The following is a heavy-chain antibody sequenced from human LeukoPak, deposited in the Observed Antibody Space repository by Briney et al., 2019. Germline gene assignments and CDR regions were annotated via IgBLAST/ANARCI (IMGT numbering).Heavy chain of an antibody. CDR3: ARVGGYSYAFDY. CDR1: GYTFTSYD. J-gene: IGHJ4*02. CDR2: MNPNSGNT. Sequence: ASVNVSCKASGYTFTSYDINWVRQATGQGLKWMGWMNPNSGNTGYAQKFQGRVTMTRNTSISTAYMELSSLRSEDTAVYYCARVGGYSYAFDYWGQGTLVTVSS. V-gene: IGHV1-8*01. D-gene: IGHD5-18*01.